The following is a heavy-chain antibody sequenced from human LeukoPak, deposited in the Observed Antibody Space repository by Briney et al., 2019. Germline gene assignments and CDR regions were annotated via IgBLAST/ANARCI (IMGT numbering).Heavy chain of an antibody. J-gene: IGHJ3*02. CDR3: AKMGSITTKSRAFDI. Sequence: GGSLRLSCAASGFTFSSYAMSWVRQAPGKGLEWVSAISGSGGSTYYADSVKGRFTISRENSKNTLYLQMNSLRAEDTAVYYCAKMGSITTKSRAFDIWGQGTMVTVSS. V-gene: IGHV3-23*01. CDR1: GFTFSSYA. CDR2: ISGSGGST. D-gene: IGHD3-10*01.